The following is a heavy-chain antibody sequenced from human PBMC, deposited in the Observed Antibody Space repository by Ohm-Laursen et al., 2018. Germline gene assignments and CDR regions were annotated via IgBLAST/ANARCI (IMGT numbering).Heavy chain of an antibody. V-gene: IGHV3-23*01. CDR1: GFTFSNYA. CDR2: ITGSASST. D-gene: IGHD6-13*01. Sequence: GSLRLSCAASGFTFSNYAMSWVRQALGKGLEWVSVITGSASSTSYIDSVKGRFAISRDNSKSTLYLQMNSLRVDDPAVYYCAKTAGSGWFFDFWGQGTLVMVSS. CDR3: AKTAGSGWFFDF. J-gene: IGHJ4*02.